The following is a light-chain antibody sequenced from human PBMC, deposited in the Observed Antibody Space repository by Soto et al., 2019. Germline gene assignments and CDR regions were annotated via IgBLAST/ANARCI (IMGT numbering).Light chain of an antibody. J-gene: IGLJ1*01. Sequence: QSVLAQPASVSGSPGQSITISCTGTSSDVGGYNYVSWYQQHPGKAPKLMIYDVSNRPSGVSNRFSGSKSGNTASLTISGLQAEDEADYYCSSYTSSSTYFFGTLTKVTV. CDR2: DVS. V-gene: IGLV2-14*01. CDR1: SSDVGGYNY. CDR3: SSYTSSSTYF.